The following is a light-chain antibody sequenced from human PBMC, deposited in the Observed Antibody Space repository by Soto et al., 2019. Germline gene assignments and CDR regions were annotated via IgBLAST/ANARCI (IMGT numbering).Light chain of an antibody. Sequence: QSVLTQPASVSGSPGQSITISCTGTSSDVGGYDYVSWYQLHPGKAPKLMAFEVSNRHSGVSYRFSGSKSGNTASLTISGLQAEDEADYFCSSYSISTAYLFGTGTKVTVL. CDR3: SSYSISTAYL. CDR1: SSDVGGYDY. CDR2: EVS. J-gene: IGLJ1*01. V-gene: IGLV2-14*01.